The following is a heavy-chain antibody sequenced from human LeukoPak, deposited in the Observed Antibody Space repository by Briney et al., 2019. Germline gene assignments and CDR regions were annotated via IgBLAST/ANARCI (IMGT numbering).Heavy chain of an antibody. CDR1: VNIFSGYG. D-gene: IGHD1-26*01. V-gene: IGHV1-18*01. CDR2: INTDNGQT. Sequence: ASAKVSCKSSVNIFSGYGLSWVPQAPEPGREGVGWINTDNGQTDFAQKFQDRNIMTTDTSTSRAYLEVWSVRCYDRAVYVCAGGRGTYWADHWGQGTLVRVSS. CDR3: AGGRGTYWADH. J-gene: IGHJ1*01.